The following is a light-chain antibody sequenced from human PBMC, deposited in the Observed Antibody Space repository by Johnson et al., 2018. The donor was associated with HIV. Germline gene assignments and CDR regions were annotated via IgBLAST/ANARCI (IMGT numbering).Light chain of an antibody. CDR1: VSNIESYF. CDR3: GIWDASLSPLYV. J-gene: IGLJ1*01. V-gene: IGLV1-51*02. Sequence: QSVLTQPPSVSAAPGQTVNISCSGNVSNIESYFVSWYQQLPGAAPTLLIYEDNKRPSGIHDRFSGSKSGATATLGITGLQTGDEADYYCGIWDASLSPLYVFGTGTTITVL. CDR2: EDN.